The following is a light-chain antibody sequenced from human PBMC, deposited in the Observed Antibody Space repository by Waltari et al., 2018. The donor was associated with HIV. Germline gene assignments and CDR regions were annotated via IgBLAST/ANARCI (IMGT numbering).Light chain of an antibody. CDR3: ASYTITSTLV. J-gene: IGLJ3*02. CDR1: SSDIATYNT. V-gene: IGLV2-14*01. CDR2: DAN. Sequence: QSALPQPASVSGSLGQSITISCIGTSSDIATYNTVSWYPHHPDKAPRLVIYDANSRPSGVPFRFSGSKSGNTASLTISGLQAEDEADYYCASYTITSTLVFGGGTKVTVL.